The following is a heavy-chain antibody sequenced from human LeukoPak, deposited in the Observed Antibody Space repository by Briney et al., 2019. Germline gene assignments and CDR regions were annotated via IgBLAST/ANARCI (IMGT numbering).Heavy chain of an antibody. D-gene: IGHD3-22*01. V-gene: IGHV1-69*06. Sequence: GASVKVSCKASGYTFTSYDINWVRLTPGQGLEWLGGIIPVFGTTTYAQKFQAKVTMTADRSTNTAYLEISSLTSDDTAVYYCARCSPGDSSNFYAVLQYWGQGTQVTVST. CDR3: ARCSPGDSSNFYAVLQY. CDR1: GYTFTSYD. CDR2: IIPVFGTT. J-gene: IGHJ4*02.